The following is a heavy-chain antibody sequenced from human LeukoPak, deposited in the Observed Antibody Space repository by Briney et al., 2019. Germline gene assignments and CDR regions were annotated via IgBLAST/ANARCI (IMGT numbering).Heavy chain of an antibody. J-gene: IGHJ4*02. V-gene: IGHV3-48*04. CDR3: ARLPAYCSSTSCYYDY. CDR1: GFTFSSYS. CDR2: ISSASGSI. Sequence: QPGGSLRLSCAASGFTFSSYSMNWVRQAPGKGLEWVSYISSASGSIYYADSVKGRFTISRDNAKNSLFLQMNSLRAEDTDVYYCARLPAYCSSTSCYYDYWGQGTLVTVSS. D-gene: IGHD2-2*01.